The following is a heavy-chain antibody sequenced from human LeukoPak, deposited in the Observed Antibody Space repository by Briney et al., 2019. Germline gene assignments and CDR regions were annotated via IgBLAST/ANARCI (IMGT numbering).Heavy chain of an antibody. Sequence: PGGSLRLSCAASGFTFSSYWMSWVRQAPGKGLEWVANIKQDGSEKYYVDSVKGRFTISRDNAKNSLYLQMNSLRAEDTAVYYCARHFSGVTGYTYGRGIDYWGQGTLVTVSS. CDR3: ARHFSGVTGYTYGRGIDY. CDR1: GFTFSSYW. D-gene: IGHD5-18*01. CDR2: IKQDGSEK. V-gene: IGHV3-7*01. J-gene: IGHJ4*02.